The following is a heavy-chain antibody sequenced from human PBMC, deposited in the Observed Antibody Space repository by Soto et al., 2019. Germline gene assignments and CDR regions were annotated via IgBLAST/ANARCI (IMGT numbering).Heavy chain of an antibody. Sequence: GESLKISCKGSGYSFTSYWIGWVRQMPGKGLEWMGIIYPGDSDIRYSPSFQGQVTISADKSISTAYLQWSSLKASDTAMYYCARSRVWFGELLPTDDAFDIWGQGTMVTVSS. CDR1: GYSFTSYW. J-gene: IGHJ3*02. CDR2: IYPGDSDI. D-gene: IGHD3-10*01. CDR3: ARSRVWFGELLPTDDAFDI. V-gene: IGHV5-51*01.